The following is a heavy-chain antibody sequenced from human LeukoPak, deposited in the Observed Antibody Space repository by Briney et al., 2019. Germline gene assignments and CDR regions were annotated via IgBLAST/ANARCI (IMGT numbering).Heavy chain of an antibody. Sequence: GGSLRLSCAASGFTFSSYGMHWVRQAPGKGLEWVAVISYDGSNKYYADSAKGRFTISRDNSKNTLYLQMNSLRAEDTAVYYCARAHFEGGRRSYFDYWGQGTLVTVSS. CDR2: ISYDGSNK. CDR1: GFTFSSYG. CDR3: ARAHFEGGRRSYFDY. V-gene: IGHV3-30*03. D-gene: IGHD3-16*01. J-gene: IGHJ4*02.